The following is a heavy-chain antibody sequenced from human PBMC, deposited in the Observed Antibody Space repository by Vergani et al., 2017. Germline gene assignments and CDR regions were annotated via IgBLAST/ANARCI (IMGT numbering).Heavy chain of an antibody. CDR1: GGSISSYY. D-gene: IGHD2-21*02. V-gene: IGHV4-59*01. Sequence: QVQLQESGPGPVKPSETPSLTCTVPGGSISSYYWSWIRQPPGKGLEWIGYIYYSGSTNYNPPRKSRVTISVDTSKNQFSLKLSSVTAAATAVYYCARNPYCGGDCYSDAFDIWGQRTMVTVSS. J-gene: IGHJ3*02. CDR2: IYYSGST. CDR3: ARNPYCGGDCYSDAFDI.